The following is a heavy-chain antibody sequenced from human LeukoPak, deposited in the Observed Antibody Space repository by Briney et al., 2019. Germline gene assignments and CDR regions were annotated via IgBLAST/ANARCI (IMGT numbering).Heavy chain of an antibody. CDR3: ARHLDYYYGMDV. CDR1: GGSIRSFF. Sequence: SETLSLTCTVSGGSIRSFFWSWLRQPPGKPLEWLGHIYHTGSTNYNPSFKSRLTISVDTSKNQFSLKLSSVTAADTAVHYCARHLDYYYGMDVWGQGTTVTVSS. J-gene: IGHJ6*02. V-gene: IGHV4-59*08. CDR2: IYHTGST.